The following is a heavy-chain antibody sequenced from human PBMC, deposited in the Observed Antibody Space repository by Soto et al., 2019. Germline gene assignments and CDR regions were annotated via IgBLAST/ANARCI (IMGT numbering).Heavy chain of an antibody. V-gene: IGHV3-7*05. CDR3: ARDLRFKAGYDILTVGGGDAFDI. Sequence: PGGSLRLSCAASGFTFSSYWMSWVRQAPGKGLEWVANIKQDGSEKYYVDSVKGRFTISRDNAKNSLYLQMNSLRAEDTAVYYCARDLRFKAGYDILTVGGGDAFDIWGQGTMVTVSS. CDR1: GFTFSSYW. J-gene: IGHJ3*02. CDR2: IKQDGSEK. D-gene: IGHD3-9*01.